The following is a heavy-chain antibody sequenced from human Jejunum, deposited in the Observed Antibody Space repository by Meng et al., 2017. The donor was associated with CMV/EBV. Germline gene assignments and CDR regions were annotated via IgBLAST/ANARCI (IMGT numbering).Heavy chain of an antibody. CDR1: GFRLVDY. CDR3: ARDIRHGGSDI. V-gene: IGHV3-11*01. D-gene: IGHD3-10*01. J-gene: IGHJ3*02. CDR2: ISGSGTTI. Sequence: SCVACGFRLVDYMSWIRQAPGKGLEWVAYISGSGTTIYYADSVKGRFTVSRDNAKSSLYLQMNSLRAEDTAVYYCARDIRHGGSDIWGQGAMVTVSS.